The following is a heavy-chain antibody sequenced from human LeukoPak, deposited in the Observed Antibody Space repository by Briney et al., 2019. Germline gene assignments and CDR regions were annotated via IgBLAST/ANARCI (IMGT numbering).Heavy chain of an antibody. CDR1: GFTFSSYG. Sequence: GGSLRLSCAASGFTFSSYGMHWVRQAPGKGLEWVAVISYDGSNKYYADSVKGRFTISRDNSKNTLYLQMNSLRAEDTAVYYCAKDREDFWSGYYSYYFDYWAREPWSPSPQ. J-gene: IGHJ4*02. CDR2: ISYDGSNK. D-gene: IGHD3-3*01. CDR3: AKDREDFWSGYYSYYFDY. V-gene: IGHV3-30*18.